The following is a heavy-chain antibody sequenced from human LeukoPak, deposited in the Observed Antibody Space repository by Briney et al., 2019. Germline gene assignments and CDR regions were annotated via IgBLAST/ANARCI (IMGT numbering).Heavy chain of an antibody. D-gene: IGHD3-10*01. Sequence: SETLSLTFAVYGGSFSGYYWSWLRQPRGKGLEGMGEINHNGSTTYYPSLKSRLTISVDTSKNHFSLKLSSVTAADTAVYYCARIRTMVRVPGRFDYWGQGTLVTVSS. V-gene: IGHV4-34*01. CDR3: ARIRTMVRVPGRFDY. CDR2: INHNGST. CDR1: GGSFSGYY. J-gene: IGHJ4*02.